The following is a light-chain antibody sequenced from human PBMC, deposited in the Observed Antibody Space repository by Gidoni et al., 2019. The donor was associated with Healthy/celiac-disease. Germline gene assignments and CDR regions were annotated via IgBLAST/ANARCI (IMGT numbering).Light chain of an antibody. J-gene: IGKJ4*01. V-gene: IGKV3-11*01. Sequence: EIVLTQSPATLSLSPGERATLSCRASPSVSSYLAWYQQNPGQAPRLLIYDASNRATGIPARFSGSGSGTDFTLTISSLEPEDFAVYYCQQRSNWPLTFXGXTKVEIK. CDR1: PSVSSY. CDR2: DAS. CDR3: QQRSNWPLT.